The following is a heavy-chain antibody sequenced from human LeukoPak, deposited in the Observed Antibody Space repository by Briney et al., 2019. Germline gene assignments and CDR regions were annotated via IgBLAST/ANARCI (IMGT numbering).Heavy chain of an antibody. D-gene: IGHD2-15*01. CDR1: GYTFTSYD. CDR2: MNPNSGNT. J-gene: IGHJ5*02. CDR3: ARGIGYCSGGSCYRTNYNWFDP. Sequence: ASVKVSCKASGYTFTSYDINWVRQATGQGLESMGWMNPNSGNTGYAQKFQGRVTMTRNTSISTAYMELSSLRSEDTAVYYCARGIGYCSGGSCYRTNYNWFDPWGQGTLVTVSS. V-gene: IGHV1-8*01.